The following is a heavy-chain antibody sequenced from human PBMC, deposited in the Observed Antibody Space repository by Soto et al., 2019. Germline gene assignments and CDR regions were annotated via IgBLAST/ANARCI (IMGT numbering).Heavy chain of an antibody. CDR3: ARDIRGYSRAFDY. Sequence: SETLSLTCTVSGGSISSYYWTWIRQPPGKGLEWIGHIYSSGSTKYNPSLKSRVTISLDTSNNQFSVELTSVTAADTAIYYCARDIRGYSRAFDYWGQGTLVTVSS. CDR1: GGSISSYY. D-gene: IGHD5-18*01. V-gene: IGHV4-59*01. CDR2: IYSSGST. J-gene: IGHJ4*02.